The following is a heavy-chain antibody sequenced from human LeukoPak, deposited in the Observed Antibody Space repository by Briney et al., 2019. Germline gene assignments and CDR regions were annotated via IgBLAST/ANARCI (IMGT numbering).Heavy chain of an antibody. Sequence: GGSLRLSCAASGFTFSSYAMSWVRQAPGKGLEWVSAISGSGGSTYYADSVKGRFTISRDNSKNTLYLQMNSLRAEDTAVYYYAKILVPGYAFDIWGQGTMVTVSS. CDR2: ISGSGGST. CDR3: AKILVPGYAFDI. CDR1: GFTFSSYA. V-gene: IGHV3-23*01. J-gene: IGHJ3*02. D-gene: IGHD6-6*01.